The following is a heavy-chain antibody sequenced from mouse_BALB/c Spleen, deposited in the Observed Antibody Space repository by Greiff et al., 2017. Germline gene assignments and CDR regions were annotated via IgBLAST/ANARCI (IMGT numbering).Heavy chain of an antibody. D-gene: IGHD2-12*01. CDR1: GYTFTSYV. J-gene: IGHJ2*01. CDR3: ARGGDDYYFDY. V-gene: IGHV1-14*01. CDR2: INPYNDGT. Sequence: VQLQQSGPELVKPGASVKMSCKASGYTFTSYVMHWVKQKPGQGLEWIGYINPYNDGTKYNEKFKGKATLTSDKSSSTAYMELSSLTSEDAAVYYCARGGDDYYFDYWGQGTTLTVSS.